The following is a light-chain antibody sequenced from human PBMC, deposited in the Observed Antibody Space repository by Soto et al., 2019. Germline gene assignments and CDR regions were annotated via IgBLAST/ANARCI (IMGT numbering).Light chain of an antibody. J-gene: IGKJ4*01. CDR3: QQYNNWPRAT. V-gene: IGKV3-15*01. CDR1: RSISSN. CDR2: RTS. Sequence: EKVMSQLPATWSLSPGERATLSFRAIRSISSNLAWYQQKPGQAPRLLMFRTSSRATGFPARFSGSGSGTEFNLTISSLQSEDFGVYYCQQYNNWPRATFGGWTKVESK.